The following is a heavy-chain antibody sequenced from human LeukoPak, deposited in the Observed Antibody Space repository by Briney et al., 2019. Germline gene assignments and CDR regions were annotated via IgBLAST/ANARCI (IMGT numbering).Heavy chain of an antibody. CDR2: IYTSGST. CDR3: ASPTFYITMIVVVITYYYYYYMNV. D-gene: IGHD3-22*01. V-gene: IGHV4-4*07. Sequence: PSETLSLTCTVSGGSISSYYWSWIRQPAGKGLEWIGRIYTSGSTNYNPSLKSRVTMSVDTSKNQFSLKLSSVTAADTAVYYCASPTFYITMIVVVITYYYYYYMNVWGKGTTVTVSS. CDR1: GGSISSYY. J-gene: IGHJ6*03.